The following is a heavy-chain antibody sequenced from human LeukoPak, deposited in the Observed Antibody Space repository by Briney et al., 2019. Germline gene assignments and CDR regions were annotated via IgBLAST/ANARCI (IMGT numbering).Heavy chain of an antibody. CDR3: ARGRGGFYYYYMDV. Sequence: ASVKVSCKASGGTFSSYAISWVRQAPGQGLEWMGGIIPIFGTANYAQKFQGRVTMTRDTSISTAYMELSRLRSDDTAVYYCARGRGGFYYYYMDVWGKGTTVTVSS. CDR2: IIPIFGTA. V-gene: IGHV1-69*05. CDR1: GGTFSSYA. J-gene: IGHJ6*03.